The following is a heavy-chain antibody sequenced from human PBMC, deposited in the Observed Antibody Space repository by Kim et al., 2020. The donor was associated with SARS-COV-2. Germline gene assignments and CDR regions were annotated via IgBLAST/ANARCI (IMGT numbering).Heavy chain of an antibody. CDR3: ARHKTAGNYNSTFDY. CDR1: GLTVSSNY. V-gene: IGHV3-53*01. D-gene: IGHD3-3*01. J-gene: IGHJ4*02. CDR2: LYSGGST. Sequence: GGSLRLSCAASGLTVSSNYMNWVRQAPGEGLEWVSVLYSGGSTHYADSVRGRFTISRDHSKNTVYLQMNSLSVEDTAIYYCARHKTAGNYNSTFDYWGQGTLVTVSS.